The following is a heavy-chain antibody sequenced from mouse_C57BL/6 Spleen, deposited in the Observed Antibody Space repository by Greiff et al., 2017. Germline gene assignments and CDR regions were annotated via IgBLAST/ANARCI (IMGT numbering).Heavy chain of an antibody. J-gene: IGHJ1*03. D-gene: IGHD1-1*01. V-gene: IGHV1-55*01. CDR2: IYPGSGST. Sequence: QVQLQQPGAELVKPGASVKMSCKASGYTFTSYWITWVKQRPGQGLEWIGDIYPGSGSTNYNEKFKSKATLTVDTSSSTAYMQLSSLTSEDSAVYYCAWGNCYYGSSNWYFDVWGTGTTVTVSS. CDR3: AWGNCYYGSSNWYFDV. CDR1: GYTFTSYW.